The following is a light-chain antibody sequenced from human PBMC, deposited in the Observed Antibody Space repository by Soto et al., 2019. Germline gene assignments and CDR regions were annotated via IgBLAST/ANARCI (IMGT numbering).Light chain of an antibody. CDR3: QQYYSTPPT. CDR1: QSVGRF. Sequence: EIVLTQSPDTLSLSPGERATLSCRASQSVGRFLAWYQQKPGQSPRLLIYDASNRATGIPARFSGSGSGTDFTLTISSLEPEDVAVYYCQQYYSTPPTFGQGTKVEIK. CDR2: DAS. J-gene: IGKJ1*01. V-gene: IGKV3-11*01.